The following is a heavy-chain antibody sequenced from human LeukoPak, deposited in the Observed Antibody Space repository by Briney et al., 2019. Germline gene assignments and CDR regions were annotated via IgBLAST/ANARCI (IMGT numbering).Heavy chain of an antibody. CDR2: ISSNSRTI. Sequence: PGGSLRLSCIASGFTFSDYYMSWIRQAPGKGLEWISYISSNSRTIYYADSVKGRFTISRDNAKNSLYLQMNSLRAEDTAVYYCARDLGYYCSSTSCHTYDAFDIWGQGTMVTVSS. CDR1: GFTFSDYY. D-gene: IGHD2-2*02. J-gene: IGHJ3*02. CDR3: ARDLGYYCSSTSCHTYDAFDI. V-gene: IGHV3-11*04.